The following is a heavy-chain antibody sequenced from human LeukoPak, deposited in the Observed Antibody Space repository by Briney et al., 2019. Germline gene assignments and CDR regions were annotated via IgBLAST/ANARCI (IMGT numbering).Heavy chain of an antibody. Sequence: SETLSLTCAVYGGSFSGYYWSWIRQPPGKGLEWIGEINHSGSTNYNPSLKSRVTISVDTSKNQFSLKLSSVTAADTAVYYCARLGYCTNGVCYTVRLDVWGQGTTVTVYS. CDR3: ARLGYCTNGVCYTVRLDV. J-gene: IGHJ6*02. V-gene: IGHV4-34*01. CDR1: GGSFSGYY. CDR2: INHSGST. D-gene: IGHD2-8*01.